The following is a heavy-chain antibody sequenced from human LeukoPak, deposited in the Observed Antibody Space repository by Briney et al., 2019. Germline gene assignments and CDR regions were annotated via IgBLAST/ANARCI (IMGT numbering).Heavy chain of an antibody. CDR2: IYHSGST. J-gene: IGHJ4*02. D-gene: IGHD6-13*01. Sequence: PSETLSLTCTVSGGSISSGGYYWSWIRQPPGKGLEWIGYIYHSGSTYYNPSLKSRVTISVDRSKNQFSLKLSSVTAADTAVYYCARHEAIAAAAGPVDYWGQGTLVTVSS. CDR1: GGSISSGGYY. V-gene: IGHV4-30-2*01. CDR3: ARHEAIAAAAGPVDY.